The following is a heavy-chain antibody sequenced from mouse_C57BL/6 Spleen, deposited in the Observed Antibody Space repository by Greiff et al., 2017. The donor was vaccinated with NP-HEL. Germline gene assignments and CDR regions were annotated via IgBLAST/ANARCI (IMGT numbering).Heavy chain of an antibody. Sequence: QVQLQQSGAELVRPGTSVKVSCKASGYAFTNYLIEWVKQRPGQGLEWIGVINPGSGGTNYNEKFKGKATLTADKSSSTAYMQLSSLTSEDSAVYFCARSGITTVVAPFAYWGQGTLVTVSA. CDR2: INPGSGGT. CDR3: ARSGITTVVAPFAY. V-gene: IGHV1-54*01. D-gene: IGHD1-1*01. CDR1: GYAFTNYL. J-gene: IGHJ3*01.